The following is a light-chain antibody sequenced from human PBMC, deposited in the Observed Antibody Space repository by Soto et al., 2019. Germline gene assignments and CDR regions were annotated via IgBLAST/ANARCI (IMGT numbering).Light chain of an antibody. CDR1: QTVDNRY. J-gene: IGKJ2*01. Sequence: ILLTQSPGTLSLSPGKRATLSCRASQTVDNRYIAWYQQKPGQAPRLLIYGASSRATGIPDRFSGSGSGTDFTLTISRLEHEDFAVYYCHQYGRSAPYIFGQGTKLEIK. V-gene: IGKV3-20*01. CDR3: HQYGRSAPYI. CDR2: GAS.